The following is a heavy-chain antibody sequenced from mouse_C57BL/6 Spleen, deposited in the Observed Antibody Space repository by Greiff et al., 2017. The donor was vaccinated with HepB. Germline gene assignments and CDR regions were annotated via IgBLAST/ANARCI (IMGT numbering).Heavy chain of an antibody. Sequence: QVQLQQPGAELVRPGSSVKLSCKASGYTFTSYWMHWVKQRPIQGLEWIGNIDPSDSETHYNQKFKDKATLTVDKSSSTAYMQLSSLTSEDSAVYYCAREGGDSSGLFAYWGQGTLVTVSA. V-gene: IGHV1-52*01. D-gene: IGHD3-2*02. J-gene: IGHJ3*01. CDR2: IDPSDSET. CDR3: AREGGDSSGLFAY. CDR1: GYTFTSYW.